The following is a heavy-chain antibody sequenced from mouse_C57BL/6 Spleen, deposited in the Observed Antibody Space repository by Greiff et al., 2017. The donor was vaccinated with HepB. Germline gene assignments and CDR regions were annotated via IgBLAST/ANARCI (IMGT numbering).Heavy chain of an antibody. Sequence: QVQLQQPGAELVKPGASVKLSCKASGYTFTSYWLHWVKQRPGRGLEWIGRIDPNSGDTKYNEKFKSKATLTVDKPTSTAYMQLSSLTSEDSAVYYCARSITVVAPGFAYWGQGTLVTVSA. CDR2: IDPNSGDT. V-gene: IGHV1-72*01. J-gene: IGHJ3*01. CDR1: GYTFTSYW. D-gene: IGHD1-1*01. CDR3: ARSITVVAPGFAY.